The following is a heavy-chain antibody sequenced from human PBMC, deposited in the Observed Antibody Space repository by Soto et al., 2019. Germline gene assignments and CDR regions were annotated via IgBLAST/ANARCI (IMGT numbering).Heavy chain of an antibody. D-gene: IGHD3-10*01. CDR3: ARAITMVRGNWFDP. CDR1: GGSISSGGYY. V-gene: IGHV4-31*03. CDR2: IYYSGST. Sequence: PSETLSLTCTVSGGSISSGGYYWSWIRQHPGKGLEWIGYIYYSGSTYYNPSLKSRVTISVDTSKNQFSLKLSSVTAADTAVYYCARAITMVRGNWFDPWGQGTLVTVSS. J-gene: IGHJ5*02.